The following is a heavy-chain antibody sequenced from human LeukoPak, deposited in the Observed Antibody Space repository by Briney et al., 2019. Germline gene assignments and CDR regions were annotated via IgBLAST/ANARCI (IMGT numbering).Heavy chain of an antibody. V-gene: IGHV3-23*01. J-gene: IGHJ4*02. D-gene: IGHD3-16*01. CDR2: ISGSGDNT. Sequence: GGSLRLSCVASGFSFSNYDMMWVRQAPGKGLEWVSGISGSGDNTKYADSVKGRFTISRDNSKNTLYLQLNSLKAEDTAVYYCGSLRLLWGQGTLVTVSS. CDR3: GSLRLL. CDR1: GFSFSNYD.